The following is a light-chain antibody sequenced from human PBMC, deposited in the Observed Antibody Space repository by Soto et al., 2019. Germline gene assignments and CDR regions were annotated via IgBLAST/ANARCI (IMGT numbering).Light chain of an antibody. CDR3: QQYYSTPRT. CDR2: WAS. Sequence: DIVMTQSPDSLAVSLGERATINCKSSQSVLYSSNNKNYLAGYQQKPGQPTKLLIYWASTRESGVPDRFSGSGSGTDFTLTISSLQAEDVAVYYCQQYYSTPRTFGQGTKLEIK. CDR1: QSVLYSSNNKNY. J-gene: IGKJ2*01. V-gene: IGKV4-1*01.